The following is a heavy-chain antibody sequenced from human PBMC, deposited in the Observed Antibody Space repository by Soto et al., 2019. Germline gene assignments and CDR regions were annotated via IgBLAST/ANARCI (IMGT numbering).Heavy chain of an antibody. CDR2: VNPNSGVI. D-gene: IGHD6-25*01. V-gene: IGHV1-2*02. J-gene: IGHJ5*02. CDR1: GYTFTALY. Sequence: QVQLVKSGAEVKKPGASVRVSCQTSGYTFTALYMNWVRQAPGQEFEWMGWVNPNSGVIKNGQRFHARATMTRDTSINTAYMELSSLTSDDTADYYCTTLRLDHWGQGTLVTVSS. CDR3: TTLRLDH.